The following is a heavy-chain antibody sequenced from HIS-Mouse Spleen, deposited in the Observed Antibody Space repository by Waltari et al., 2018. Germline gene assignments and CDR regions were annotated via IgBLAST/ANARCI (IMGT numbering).Heavy chain of an antibody. CDR3: ARALAPNYYDSSGYRENWFDP. CDR2: LKHRGTT. CDR1: GGSLSGYY. Sequence: QVQLQQWGAGLLKPSETLSLTCAVYGGSLSGYYWSWIRQPPGKGLEWIGELKHRGTTKNNPARKSRDTISVDTAKNQFSLKLSSVTAADTAVYYCARALAPNYYDSSGYRENWFDPWGQGTLVTVSS. D-gene: IGHD3-22*01. J-gene: IGHJ5*02. V-gene: IGHV4-34*04.